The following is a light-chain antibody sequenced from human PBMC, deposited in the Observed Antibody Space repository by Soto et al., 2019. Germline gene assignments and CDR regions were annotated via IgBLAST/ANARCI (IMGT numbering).Light chain of an antibody. V-gene: IGKV3-20*01. CDR1: ESVSSSY. J-gene: IGKJ1*01. Sequence: EIVLTQSPGTLSLSPGERATLSCRASESVSSSYFAWYQQKPGQAPRLLIYGASSRPTGIPNRFSGSGSGTDFTLTICRLEPEDSAVYYCQLYESSLWAFGQGTKVDIK. CDR2: GAS. CDR3: QLYESSLWA.